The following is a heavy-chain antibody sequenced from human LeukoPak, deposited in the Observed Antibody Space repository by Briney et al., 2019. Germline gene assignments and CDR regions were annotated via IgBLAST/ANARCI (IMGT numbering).Heavy chain of an antibody. CDR3: AKAPTTMIVVAYFDY. CDR1: GFTFSSYG. V-gene: IGHV3-30*18. D-gene: IGHD3-22*01. J-gene: IGHJ4*02. Sequence: GGSLRLSCAASGFTFSSYGMHWVRQAPGKGLEWVAVISYDGSNKYYADSVKGRFTISRDNSKNTLYLQMNSLRAEDTAVYYCAKAPTTMIVVAYFDYWGQGTLVTVSS. CDR2: ISYDGSNK.